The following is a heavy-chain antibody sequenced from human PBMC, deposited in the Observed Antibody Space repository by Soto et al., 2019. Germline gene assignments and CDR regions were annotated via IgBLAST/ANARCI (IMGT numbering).Heavy chain of an antibody. D-gene: IGHD4-17*01. CDR1: GGSISSYY. V-gene: IGHV4-59*08. Sequence: QVQLQESGPGLVKPSETLSLTCTVSGGSISSYYWSWIRQPPGKGLEWIGYIYYSGSTNYNPSLKSRATIPVATSKNQFSLKLSYVTAADTAEYSCASHFDYGDPNFDYMGHGTLVTVSS. CDR2: IYYSGST. CDR3: ASHFDYGDPNFDY. J-gene: IGHJ4*01.